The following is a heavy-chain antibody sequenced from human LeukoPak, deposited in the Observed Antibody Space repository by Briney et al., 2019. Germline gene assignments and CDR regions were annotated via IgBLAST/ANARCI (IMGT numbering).Heavy chain of an antibody. Sequence: SETLSLTCAVSGVSVSSKNWWNWVRQAPGKGLEWIGEISHNGSPKYTPSLKNRVTISLDKSKNQFSLTLNSVSAADTAVYYCARDRSMVSGLFLYHYGLDVWGRGTTVTVSS. CDR1: GVSVSSKNW. V-gene: IGHV4-4*02. D-gene: IGHD5/OR15-5a*01. CDR3: ARDRSMVSGLFLYHYGLDV. J-gene: IGHJ6*02. CDR2: ISHNGSP.